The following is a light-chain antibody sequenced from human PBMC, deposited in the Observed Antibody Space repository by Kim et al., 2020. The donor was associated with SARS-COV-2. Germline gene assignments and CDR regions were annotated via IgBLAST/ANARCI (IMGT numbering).Light chain of an antibody. V-gene: IGLV3-19*01. CDR3: NSRDSSGNHWV. CDR2: GKS. J-gene: IGLJ3*02. Sequence: ALGQTVSITCQGDSLRSYYASWYQQKPGQAPLLVIYGKSNRPSGIPDRFSGSSSGNTASLTITGAQAEDEADYYCNSRDSSGNHWVFGGGTKLTVL. CDR1: SLRSYY.